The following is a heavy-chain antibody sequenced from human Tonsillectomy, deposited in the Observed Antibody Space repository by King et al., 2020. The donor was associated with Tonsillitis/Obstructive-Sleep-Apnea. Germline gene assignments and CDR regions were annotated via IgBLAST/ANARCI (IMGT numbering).Heavy chain of an antibody. J-gene: IGHJ4*02. V-gene: IGHV3-30*04. CDR3: AKGPDYYGSGIDY. CDR1: GFTFSNYA. CDR2: IAYDGSND. Sequence: VQLVESGGGVDQPGRSLRLSCAASGFTFSNYAMHWVRQAPGKGLEWMAIIAYDGSNDYYADSVKGRFTISRDNSKNTLFLEMNTLTGDDTAVYYCAKGPDYYGSGIDYWGQGTLVTVSS. D-gene: IGHD3-10*01.